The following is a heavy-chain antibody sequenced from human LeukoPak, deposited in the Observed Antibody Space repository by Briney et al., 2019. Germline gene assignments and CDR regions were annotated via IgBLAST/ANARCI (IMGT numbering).Heavy chain of an antibody. Sequence: SETLSLTCTVSGGSISSYYWSWIRQPPGKGLEWIGYIYYSGSTSYNPSLKSRVTISVDTSKNQFSLKLSSVTAADTAVYYCARARLEFWYEVYYFDYWGQGTLVTVSS. CDR1: GGSISSYY. D-gene: IGHD6-13*01. CDR2: IYYSGST. V-gene: IGHV4-59*01. J-gene: IGHJ4*02. CDR3: ARARLEFWYEVYYFDY.